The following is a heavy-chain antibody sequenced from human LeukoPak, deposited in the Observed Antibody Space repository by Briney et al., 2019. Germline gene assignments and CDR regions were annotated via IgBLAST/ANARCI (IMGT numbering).Heavy chain of an antibody. CDR2: IIPIFGTA. V-gene: IGHV1-69*06. CDR1: GGSFSSYA. D-gene: IGHD5-18*01. CDR3: AKQGAARQDYYMDV. Sequence: ASVKVSCKASGGSFSSYAISWVRQAPGQGLEWMGRIIPIFGTANYAQKFQGRVTITADIVSSTAYMEVNSLTSEDTAAYFCAKQGAARQDYYMDVWGNGTTVIVS. J-gene: IGHJ6*03.